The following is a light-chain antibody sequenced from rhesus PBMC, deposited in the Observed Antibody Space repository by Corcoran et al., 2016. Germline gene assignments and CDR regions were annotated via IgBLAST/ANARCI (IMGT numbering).Light chain of an antibody. V-gene: IGKV1-22*01. CDR3: QHSYGIPHT. CDR1: QCSSRR. Sequence: DIQMTQSPSSLSASVGDTVTITCWASQCSSRRCAWYQQKPGKAPNLLSYKASRLQSGVPSRFSGSGSGRDFTLTNSSVRPEDFATYYYQHSYGIPHTFGGGTKVDLK. J-gene: IGKJ4*01. CDR2: KAS.